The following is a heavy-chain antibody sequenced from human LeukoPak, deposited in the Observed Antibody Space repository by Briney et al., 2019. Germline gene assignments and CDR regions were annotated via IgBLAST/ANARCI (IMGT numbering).Heavy chain of an antibody. J-gene: IGHJ1*01. D-gene: IGHD6-13*01. V-gene: IGHV4-4*07. CDR2: IYTSGST. Sequence: SETLSLTCTVSGGSISSYYWSWIRQPAGKGLEWIGRIYTSGSTNYNPSLKSRVTMSVDTSKNQFSLKLSSVTAADTAVYYCARSGGLYTSTWYFHRWGQGTLVTVSS. CDR3: ARSGGLYTSTWYFHR. CDR1: GGSISSYY.